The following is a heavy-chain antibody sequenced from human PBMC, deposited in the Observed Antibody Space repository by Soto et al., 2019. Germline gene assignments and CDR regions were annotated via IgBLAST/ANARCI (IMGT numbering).Heavy chain of an antibody. D-gene: IGHD2-15*01. Sequence: PGGSLRLSCAASGFSFDDYAIHWVRQAPGKGLEWVSGISWNSGSIGYADSVKGRITISRDNAKNSLYLEVTSLRAEDTALYYCVKAHCRGGGCSFAFDIWGQGTMVTVSS. CDR2: ISWNSGSI. CDR1: GFSFDDYA. J-gene: IGHJ3*02. V-gene: IGHV3-9*01. CDR3: VKAHCRGGGCSFAFDI.